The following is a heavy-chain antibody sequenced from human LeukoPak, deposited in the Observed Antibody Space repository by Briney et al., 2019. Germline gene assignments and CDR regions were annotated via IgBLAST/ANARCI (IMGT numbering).Heavy chain of an antibody. CDR1: GFTFNNYA. Sequence: GRSLRLSCAASGFTFNNYAMSWVRQAPGKGPEWVSAVSESGGRTWYADSVKGRFTISRDNSKNTLYLQMNSLRADDTAVYYCAKESRSGSFSDYWGQGALVTVSS. CDR2: VSESGGRT. D-gene: IGHD3-10*01. V-gene: IGHV3-23*01. J-gene: IGHJ4*02. CDR3: AKESRSGSFSDY.